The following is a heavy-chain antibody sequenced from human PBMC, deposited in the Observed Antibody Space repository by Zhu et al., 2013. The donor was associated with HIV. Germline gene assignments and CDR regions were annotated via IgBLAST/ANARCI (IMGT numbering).Heavy chain of an antibody. Sequence: QVQLVQSGAEVKKPGASVKVSCKTSGYTFTTHYIHWVRQAPGQGLEWMGWINPNAGGTNYAQKFQGRVTMTRDTSISTAYMELSRLRSDDTAVYYCARGAGYDSSGYYNDYWGQGTLVTVSS. J-gene: IGHJ4*02. CDR1: GYTFTTHY. CDR3: ARGAGYDSSGYYNDY. CDR2: INPNAGGT. V-gene: IGHV1-2*02. D-gene: IGHD3-22*01.